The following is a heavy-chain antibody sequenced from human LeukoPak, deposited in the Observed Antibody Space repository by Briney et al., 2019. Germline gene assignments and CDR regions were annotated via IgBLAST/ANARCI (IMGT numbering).Heavy chain of an antibody. J-gene: IGHJ4*02. V-gene: IGHV4-4*02. CDR3: AREGGPYRPLDY. Sequence: SGTLSLTCGVSGGSVTSTNYWTWVRQPPGKGLECIGEVNLQGFTNYNPSLMGRVAISVDTSENHISLQLTSVTAADTAVYYCAREGGPYRPLDYSGQGTLVTVSS. CDR2: VNLQGFT. CDR1: GGSVTSTNY.